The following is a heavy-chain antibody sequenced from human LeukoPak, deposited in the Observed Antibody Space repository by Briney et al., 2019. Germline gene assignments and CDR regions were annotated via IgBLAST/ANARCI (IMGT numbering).Heavy chain of an antibody. J-gene: IGHJ4*02. Sequence: PWGALRLSCAASGFTFNIYWMSWVRQPPGKGLEWIGEIYHSGSANYNPSLKSRVTISVDKSTNQLSLRLTSVTAADTAVYYCARDVGARIEGYWGQGTLVTVSS. V-gene: IGHV4-4*02. CDR1: GFTFNIYW. CDR3: ARDVGARIEGY. CDR2: IYHSGSA. D-gene: IGHD1-26*01.